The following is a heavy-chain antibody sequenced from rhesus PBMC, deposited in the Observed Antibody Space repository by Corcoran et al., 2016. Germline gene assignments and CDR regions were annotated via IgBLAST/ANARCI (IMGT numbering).Heavy chain of an antibody. J-gene: IGHJ4*01. CDR1: GGSFRGYY. V-gene: IGHV4-165*01. CDR2: ISGSSGST. CDR3: ARTPWGFSRFDY. D-gene: IGHD7-45*01. Sequence: QVQLQESGPGLVKPSETLSLTCAVSGGSFRGYYWVWLRPPPGKGLEWIGYISGSSGSTDYNPSLKSRVTISTDTSKNQFSLKLSSVTAADTAVYYCARTPWGFSRFDYWGQGVLVTVSS.